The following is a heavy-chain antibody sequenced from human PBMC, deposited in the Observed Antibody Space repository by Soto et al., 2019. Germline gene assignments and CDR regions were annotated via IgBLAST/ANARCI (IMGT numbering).Heavy chain of an antibody. V-gene: IGHV3-30*18. Sequence: QVQLVESGGGLVQPGRSLRLSCAASGFTFSSYGMHWVRQAPGKGLEWVAVISYDGSNKYYADSVKGRFTISRDNSKNTLLLHMISLRAEDTAVYYCAKDHSEGGYYGDYGTLQGSGFDYWGQGTLVTVSS. CDR3: AKDHSEGGYYGDYGTLQGSGFDY. J-gene: IGHJ4*02. CDR2: ISYDGSNK. D-gene: IGHD4-17*01. CDR1: GFTFSSYG.